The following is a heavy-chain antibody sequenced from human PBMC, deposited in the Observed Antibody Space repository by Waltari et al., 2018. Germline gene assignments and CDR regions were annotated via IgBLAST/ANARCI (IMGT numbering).Heavy chain of an antibody. CDR1: GGSFSGYY. J-gene: IGHJ4*02. V-gene: IGHV4-34*01. Sequence: QVQLQQWGAGLLKPSETLSLTCAVYGGSFSGYYWSWIRQPPGKGLEWIGEINHSGSTNYNPSLKSRVTISVDTSKNQFSLKLSSVTAADTAVYYCARGILGWLPLHHHFDYWGQGTLVTVSS. CDR2: INHSGST. D-gene: IGHD3-22*01. CDR3: ARGILGWLPLHHHFDY.